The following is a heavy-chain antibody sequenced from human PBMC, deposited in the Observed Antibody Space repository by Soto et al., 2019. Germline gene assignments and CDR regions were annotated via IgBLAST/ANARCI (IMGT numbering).Heavy chain of an antibody. J-gene: IGHJ5*02. CDR1: GGSISSSSYY. Sequence: ETLSLTCTVSGGSISSSSYYWGWIHQPPGKGLEWIGSIYYSGSTYYNPSLKSRVTVSVDTSKNQFSLKLSSVTAADTAVYYCARAIISYGSGSYDGWFDPWGQGTLVTVSS. V-gene: IGHV4-39*01. D-gene: IGHD3-10*01. CDR3: ARAIISYGSGSYDGWFDP. CDR2: IYYSGST.